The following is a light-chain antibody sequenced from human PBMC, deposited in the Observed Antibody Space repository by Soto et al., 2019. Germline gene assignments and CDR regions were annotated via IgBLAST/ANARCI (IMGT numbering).Light chain of an antibody. CDR3: QTWGTGVI. Sequence: QAVVTQSPSASASLGASVKLTCTLSSAHSTYAIAWHQQQSEKGPRYLMKVNSDGTHTKGDGIPDRFSGSSSGAERYLTISSLQSEDEADYYCQTWGTGVIFGGGTKLTVL. CDR2: VNSDGTH. V-gene: IGLV4-69*01. J-gene: IGLJ2*01. CDR1: SAHSTYA.